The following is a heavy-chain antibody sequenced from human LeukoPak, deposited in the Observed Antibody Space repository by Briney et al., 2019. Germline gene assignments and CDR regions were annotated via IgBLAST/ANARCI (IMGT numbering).Heavy chain of an antibody. D-gene: IGHD3-10*01. J-gene: IGHJ2*01. V-gene: IGHV3-21*01. CDR2: ISSSSSYI. CDR3: ASLMGGSGSYWHAAGKNWYFDL. CDR1: GFTFSSYG. Sequence: SGGSLRLSCAASGFTFSSYGMNWVRQAPGKGLEWVSSISSSSSYIYYADSVKGRFTISRDNAKNSLYLQMNSLRAEDTAVYYCASLMGGSGSYWHAAGKNWYFDLWGRGTLVTVSS.